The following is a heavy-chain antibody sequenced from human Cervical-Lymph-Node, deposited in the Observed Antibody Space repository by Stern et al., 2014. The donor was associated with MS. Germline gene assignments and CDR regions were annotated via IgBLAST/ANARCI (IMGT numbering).Heavy chain of an antibody. CDR3: ARGWGNTRH. CDR1: GYTFSSFA. CDR2: ITVYNGNT. J-gene: IGHJ4*02. D-gene: IGHD3-16*01. V-gene: IGHV1-18*01. Sequence: QVQLMQSGAEVKKPGASVNVSCKASGYTFSSFAITWVRQAPGQGLEWMGTITVYNGNTNYAQRVQDRVTMTTDTPTNTAYVEVRTLRSDDPAVYYCARGWGNTRHWGQGTLVTVSS.